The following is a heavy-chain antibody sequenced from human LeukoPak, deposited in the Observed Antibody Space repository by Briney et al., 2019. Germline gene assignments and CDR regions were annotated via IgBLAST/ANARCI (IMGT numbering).Heavy chain of an antibody. CDR1: GFTFSSYS. Sequence: GGSLRLSCAASGFTFSSYSMNWVRQAPGKGLEWVSSISSSSSYIYYADSVKGRFTISRDNAKNSLYLQMNSLRAEDTAVYYCARDSAVTTAFDIWGQGTMVTVSS. CDR3: ARDSAVTTAFDI. J-gene: IGHJ3*02. D-gene: IGHD4-17*01. CDR2: ISSSSSYI. V-gene: IGHV3-21*01.